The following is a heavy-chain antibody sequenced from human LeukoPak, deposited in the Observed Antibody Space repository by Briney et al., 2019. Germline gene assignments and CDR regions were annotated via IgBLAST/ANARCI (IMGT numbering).Heavy chain of an antibody. D-gene: IGHD2-21*02. J-gene: IGHJ4*02. CDR2: ISGSGGRT. Sequence: PGGSLRLSCAASGFTFSSYAMSWVRQAPGKGVEWVSAISGSGGRTYYADSVKGRFTISRDNSNNTLYLQMNSLSAEDTAVYYCAKDGFTVVTPVPSEFDYWGQGTLVTVSS. V-gene: IGHV3-23*01. CDR1: GFTFSSYA. CDR3: AKDGFTVVTPVPSEFDY.